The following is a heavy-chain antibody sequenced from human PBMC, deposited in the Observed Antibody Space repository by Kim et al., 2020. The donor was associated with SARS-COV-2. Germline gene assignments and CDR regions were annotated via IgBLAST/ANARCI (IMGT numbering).Heavy chain of an antibody. J-gene: IGHJ4*02. V-gene: IGHV3-11*05. Sequence: YADSVKGRFTIARDNAHNSQYLQMNSLRAEDTAVYYCAREGLAAAGTLDYWGQGTLVTVSS. CDR3: AREGLAAAGTLDY. D-gene: IGHD6-13*01.